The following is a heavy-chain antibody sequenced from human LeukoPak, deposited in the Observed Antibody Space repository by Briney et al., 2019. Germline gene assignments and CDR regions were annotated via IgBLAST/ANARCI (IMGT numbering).Heavy chain of an antibody. CDR2: IWFDGSNK. D-gene: IGHD6-19*01. V-gene: IGHV3-33*01. J-gene: IGHJ5*02. CDR3: ARDQYSSGWFEFDP. CDR1: GFTFSSYG. Sequence: GGSLRLSCAASGFTFSSYGMHWVRQAPGKGLEWVAAIWFDGSNKYYSDSVKGRLTISRDNSKNTLFLQMNSLRAEDTAVYYCARDQYSSGWFEFDPWGQGTLVTVSS.